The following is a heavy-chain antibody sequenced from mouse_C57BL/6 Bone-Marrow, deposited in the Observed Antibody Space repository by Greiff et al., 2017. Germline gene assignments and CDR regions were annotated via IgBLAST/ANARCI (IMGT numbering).Heavy chain of an antibody. J-gene: IGHJ1*03. V-gene: IGHV5-15*01. Sequence: EVKLQASGGGLVQPGGSLKLSCAASGFTFSDYGMAWVRQAPRKGPEWVAFISNLAYSIYYADTVTGRFTISRENAKNTLYLEMSSLRSEDTAMYYCARNTVVATDWYFDVWGTGTTVTVSS. D-gene: IGHD1-1*01. CDR2: ISNLAYSI. CDR3: ARNTVVATDWYFDV. CDR1: GFTFSDYG.